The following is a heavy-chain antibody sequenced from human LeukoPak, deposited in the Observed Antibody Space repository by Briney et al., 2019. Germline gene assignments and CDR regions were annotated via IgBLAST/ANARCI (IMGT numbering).Heavy chain of an antibody. D-gene: IGHD1-20*01. Sequence: GGSLRLSCAASGFTFSRSGMHWVRQAPGKGLEWVAVIWYGGSNKDYADSVKGRFTISGDNSKNTLYLQMNSLRAEDTAVYYCAKDQGITATYTYLDYWGQGTLVTVSS. V-gene: IGHV3-30*02. CDR3: AKDQGITATYTYLDY. CDR1: GFTFSRSG. CDR2: IWYGGSNK. J-gene: IGHJ4*02.